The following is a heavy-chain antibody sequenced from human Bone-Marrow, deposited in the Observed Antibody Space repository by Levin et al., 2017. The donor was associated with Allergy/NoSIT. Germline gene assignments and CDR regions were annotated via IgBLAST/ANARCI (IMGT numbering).Heavy chain of an antibody. V-gene: IGHV3-30*18. CDR2: MSYDGSKT. CDR3: AKDRGPVVVPSTSPDL. D-gene: IGHD2-2*01. J-gene: IGHJ5*02. Sequence: SGGSLRLSCVTTGFTFTDYAMYWVRQAPGKGLEWLTTMSYDGSKTYYADSVKGRFTISRDNSKKTLFLEMNSLRPEDTAVYFCAKDRGPVVVPSTSPDLWGQGTQVTVSS. CDR1: GFTFTDYA.